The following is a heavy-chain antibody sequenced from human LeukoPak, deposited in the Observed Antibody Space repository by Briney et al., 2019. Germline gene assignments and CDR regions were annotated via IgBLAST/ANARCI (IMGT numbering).Heavy chain of an antibody. CDR2: ISGSGDST. CDR3: AKLTNYDSSGFDP. V-gene: IGHV3-23*01. D-gene: IGHD3-22*01. CDR1: GFTFSSYA. J-gene: IGHJ5*02. Sequence: GGSLRLSCAASGFTFSSYAMSWVRQAPGKGLEWVSAISGSGDSTYYADSVKGRFTISRGNSKNTLYLQMDSLRAEDTAVYYCAKLTNYDSSGFDPWGQGTLVTVSS.